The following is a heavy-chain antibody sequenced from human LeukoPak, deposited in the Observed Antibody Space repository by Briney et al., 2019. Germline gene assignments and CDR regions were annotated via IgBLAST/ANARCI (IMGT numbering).Heavy chain of an antibody. CDR3: ARSRGSSDYGDPSDY. CDR2: ISAYNGNT. J-gene: IGHJ4*02. Sequence: ASVKVSCKASGYTFTSYGISWVRQAPGQGLEWMGWISAYNGNTNYAQKLQGRVTMTTDTSTSTACMELRSLRSDDTAVYYCARSRGSSDYGDPSDYWGQGTLVTVSS. CDR1: GYTFTSYG. D-gene: IGHD4-17*01. V-gene: IGHV1-18*01.